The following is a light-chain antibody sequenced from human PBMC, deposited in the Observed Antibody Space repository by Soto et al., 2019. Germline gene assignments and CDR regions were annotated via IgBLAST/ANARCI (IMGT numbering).Light chain of an antibody. V-gene: IGKV1-39*01. J-gene: IGKJ2*01. Sequence: DIQMTQSPSSLSASIGDRVTITCRASQRISNYFNWYQKKPGKAPELLIYGASNLQSGVPSRFSGSGSGTEFTLTITSVQPEDVATYFCQQSYTTPYTFGQGTKLEI. CDR3: QQSYTTPYT. CDR2: GAS. CDR1: QRISNY.